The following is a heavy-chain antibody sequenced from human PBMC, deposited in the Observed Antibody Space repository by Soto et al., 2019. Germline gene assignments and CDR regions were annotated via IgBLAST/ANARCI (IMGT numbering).Heavy chain of an antibody. Sequence: SETLSLTCTVSGGSVNSGSYYWTWIRQPPGKGLEWIGYISYIGSTNYNPSLESRVTISVDTSKNQFSLKLSSVTAADTAVYYCASWDYGDSELAESFQYWGQGTLVTVSS. V-gene: IGHV4-61*01. J-gene: IGHJ1*01. CDR1: GGSVNSGSYY. CDR3: ASWDYGDSELAESFQY. CDR2: ISYIGST. D-gene: IGHD4-17*01.